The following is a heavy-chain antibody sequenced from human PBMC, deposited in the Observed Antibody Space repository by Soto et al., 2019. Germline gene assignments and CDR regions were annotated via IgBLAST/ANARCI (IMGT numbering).Heavy chain of an antibody. V-gene: IGHV3-15*07. CDR3: TTDAYITSIIVRFDY. J-gene: IGHJ4*01. CDR1: GFTFRKAW. Sequence: GGPLGLSRGASGFTFRKAWVNWGRQAPGKGVEWVGRVKSKTDGGTTDFAAPVKGRFAISRDDSKNMVYLEMNSLKTEDTAIYYCTTDAYITSIIVRFDYWGHGTLVTVSS. D-gene: IGHD3-22*01. CDR2: VKSKTDGGTT.